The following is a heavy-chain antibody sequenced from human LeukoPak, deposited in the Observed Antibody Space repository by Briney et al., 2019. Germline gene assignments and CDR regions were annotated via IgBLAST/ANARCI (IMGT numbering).Heavy chain of an antibody. CDR2: IYTSGST. J-gene: IGHJ5*02. V-gene: IGHV4-61*02. CDR1: GGSISSGSYY. D-gene: IGHD3-10*01. CDR3: ARHLPYGSGSYYIFGNHGWFDP. Sequence: PSETLSLTCTVSGGSISSGSYYWSWIRQPAGKGLEWIGRIYTSGSTNYHPSLKSRVTISVDTSKNQFSLKRSSVTAADTAVYYCARHLPYGSGSYYIFGNHGWFDPWGQGTLVTVSS.